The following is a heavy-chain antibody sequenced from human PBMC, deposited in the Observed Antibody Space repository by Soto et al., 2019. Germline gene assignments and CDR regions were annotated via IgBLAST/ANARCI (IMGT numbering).Heavy chain of an antibody. Sequence: SETLSLTCTVSGGPISSYYWSWIRQPPGKGLEWIGYIYYSGSTNYNPSLKSRVTISVDTSKNQFSLKLSSVTAADTAVYYCARGPTLSSSWFLWWFDPWGQGTLVTVSS. J-gene: IGHJ5*02. CDR1: GGPISSYY. D-gene: IGHD6-13*01. CDR2: IYYSGST. CDR3: ARGPTLSSSWFLWWFDP. V-gene: IGHV4-59*01.